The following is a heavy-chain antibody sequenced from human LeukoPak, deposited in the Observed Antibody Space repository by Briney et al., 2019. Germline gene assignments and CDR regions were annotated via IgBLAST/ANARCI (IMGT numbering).Heavy chain of an antibody. Sequence: ASVKVSCKASGGTFSSYAISWVRQAPGQGLEWMGGIIPIFGTANYAQKFQGRVTITMDESTSTAYMELSSLRSEDTAVYYCARDLGYSYGSRWFDPWGQGILVTVSS. CDR3: ARDLGYSYGSRWFDP. J-gene: IGHJ5*02. D-gene: IGHD5-18*01. CDR2: IIPIFGTA. V-gene: IGHV1-69*05. CDR1: GGTFSSYA.